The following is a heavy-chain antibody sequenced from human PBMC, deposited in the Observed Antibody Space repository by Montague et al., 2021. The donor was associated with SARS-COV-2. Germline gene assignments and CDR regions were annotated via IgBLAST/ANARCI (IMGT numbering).Heavy chain of an antibody. CDR2: IKHDGIYT. CDR3: VRSLWFVDSDDYFES. V-gene: IGHV3-74*01. Sequence: SLRLSCAASGFTFSNYWMHWVRQVPGRGLVWVSRIKHDGIYTNYAASVKGRFTISRDNAKNTLSLHMNNLRAEDTAVYYCVRSLWFVDSDDYFESWGQGTLVTVSS. J-gene: IGHJ4*02. D-gene: IGHD3-10*01. CDR1: GFTFSNYW.